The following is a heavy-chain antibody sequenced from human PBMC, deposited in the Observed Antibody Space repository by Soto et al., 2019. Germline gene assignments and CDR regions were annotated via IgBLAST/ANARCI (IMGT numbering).Heavy chain of an antibody. J-gene: IGHJ4*02. CDR3: AREEGSVWIQL. CDR1: GGTFSSYT. CDR2: IIPILGIA. Sequence: QVQLVQSGAEVKKPGSSVKVSCKASGGTFSSYTISWVRQAPGQGLEWMGRIIPILGIANYAQKFQGRVTITADKSTSTAHMELSSLRSEDTAVYYCAREEGSVWIQLWGQGTLVTVSS. V-gene: IGHV1-69*08. D-gene: IGHD5-18*01.